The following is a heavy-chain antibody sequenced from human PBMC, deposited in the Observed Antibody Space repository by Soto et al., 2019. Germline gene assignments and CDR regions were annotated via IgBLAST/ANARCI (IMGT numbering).Heavy chain of an antibody. CDR1: GYTFTSYG. CDR2: ISAYNGNT. V-gene: IGHV1-18*04. CDR3: ARPYDSSGYDAFDI. Sequence: ASVRVSCKASGYTFTSYGISWVRQAPGQGLEWMGWISAYNGNTDYAQKLQGRVTMTTDTSTSTAYMELRSLRSDDTAVYYCARPYDSSGYDAFDIWGQGTMVTVSS. D-gene: IGHD3-22*01. J-gene: IGHJ3*02.